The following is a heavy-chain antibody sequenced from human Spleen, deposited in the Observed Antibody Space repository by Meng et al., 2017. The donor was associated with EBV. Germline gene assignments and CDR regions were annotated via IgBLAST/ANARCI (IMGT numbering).Heavy chain of an antibody. CDR2: INTRTGNP. CDR1: GYTFTGDS. Sequence: VRLVQSGSEFRKPGASVKVSCKASGYTFTGDSMHWVRQAPGQGPEWMGWINTRTGNPMYAQGFTGRFVFSLDTSVSTAYLQISSLEAEDTAVYYCARQSPIAATPTGLDPWGQGTLVTVSS. J-gene: IGHJ5*02. D-gene: IGHD6-25*01. V-gene: IGHV7-4-1*02. CDR3: ARQSPIAATPTGLDP.